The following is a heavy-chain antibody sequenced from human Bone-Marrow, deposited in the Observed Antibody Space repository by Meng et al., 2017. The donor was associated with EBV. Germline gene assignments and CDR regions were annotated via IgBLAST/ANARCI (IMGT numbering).Heavy chain of an antibody. CDR2: ISYDGSNK. V-gene: IGHV3-30-3*01. CDR1: GFTFSNAW. Sequence: VQLVESGGGLVKPEESLTLSCASSGFTFSNAWMGWVRQAPGKGLEWVEVISYDGSNKYYADSVKGRFTISRDNSKNTLYLQMNSLRAEDTAVYYCAREQGYCSGGSCGFDLWGRGTLVTVSS. D-gene: IGHD2-15*01. CDR3: AREQGYCSGGSCGFDL. J-gene: IGHJ2*01.